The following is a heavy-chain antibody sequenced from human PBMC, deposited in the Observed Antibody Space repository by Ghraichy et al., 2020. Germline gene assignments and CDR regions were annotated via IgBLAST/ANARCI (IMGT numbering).Heavy chain of an antibody. CDR1: GFTFSSYW. CDR2: IKQDGSEK. J-gene: IGHJ6*02. CDR3: ARLGLAAAGNNYYYGMDV. Sequence: GGSLRLSCAASGFTFSSYWMSWVRQAPGKGLEWVANIKQDGSEKYYVDSVKGRFTISRDNAKNSLYLQMNSLRAEDTAVYYCARLGLAAAGNNYYYGMDVWGQGTTVTVSS. D-gene: IGHD6-13*01. V-gene: IGHV3-7*01.